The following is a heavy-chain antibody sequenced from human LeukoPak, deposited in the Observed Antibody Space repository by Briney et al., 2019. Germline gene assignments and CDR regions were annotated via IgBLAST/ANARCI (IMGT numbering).Heavy chain of an antibody. J-gene: IGHJ4*02. V-gene: IGHV4-34*01. CDR1: GGSFSGYY. CDR2: INHSGST. CDR3: ARGRYSYGY. Sequence: SETLSLTCAVYGGSFSGYYWSWIRQPPGKGLEWIGEINHSGSTSYNPSHKSRVTISVDTSKNQFSLKLSSVTAADTAVYYCARGRYSYGYWGQGTLVTVSS. D-gene: IGHD5-18*01.